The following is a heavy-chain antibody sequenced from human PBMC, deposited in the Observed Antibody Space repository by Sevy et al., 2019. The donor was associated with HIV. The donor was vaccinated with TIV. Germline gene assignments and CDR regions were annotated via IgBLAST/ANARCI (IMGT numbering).Heavy chain of an antibody. CDR1: GFTFSSYG. CDR2: IWYDGSNK. D-gene: IGHD2-2*01. CDR3: ARDGTRYCSSTSCPGDYYYDMDV. J-gene: IGHJ6*02. V-gene: IGHV3-33*01. Sequence: GGSLRLSCAASGFTFSSYGMHWVRQAPGKGLEWVAVIWYDGSNKYYADSVKGRFTISRDNSKNTLYLQMNSLRAEDTAVYYCARDGTRYCSSTSCPGDYYYDMDVWGQGTTVTVSS.